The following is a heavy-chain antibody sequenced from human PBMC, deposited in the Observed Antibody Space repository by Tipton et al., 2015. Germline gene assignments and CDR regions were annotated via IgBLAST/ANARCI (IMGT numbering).Heavy chain of an antibody. V-gene: IGHV3-9*01. D-gene: IGHD2-21*02. CDR3: AKDLVSSVTAHLDY. CDR2: ISWNSFII. CDR1: GFNFNNYS. J-gene: IGHJ4*02. Sequence: SLRLSCAGSGFNFNNYSMHWVRQAPGKGLEWVSGISWNSFIIGYADSVKGRFTISRDNAKNSLYLQMNSLRAEDTALYYCAKDLVSSVTAHLDYWGQGTLVTVSS.